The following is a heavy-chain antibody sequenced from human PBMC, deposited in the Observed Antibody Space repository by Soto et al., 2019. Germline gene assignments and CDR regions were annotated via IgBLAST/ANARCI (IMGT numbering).Heavy chain of an antibody. J-gene: IGHJ4*02. V-gene: IGHV5-51*01. CDR2: IYPGDSDT. D-gene: IGHD3-10*01. CDR1: GYNFANYW. Sequence: GESLKISCKGSGYNFANYWIAWVRQMPGKGLEWMGIIYPGDSDTRYSPSFQGQVTISADKSISTAYLQWSSLKASDTAMYYCVRQDGSANYYFAYWGQGTLVTVSS. CDR3: VRQDGSANYYFAY.